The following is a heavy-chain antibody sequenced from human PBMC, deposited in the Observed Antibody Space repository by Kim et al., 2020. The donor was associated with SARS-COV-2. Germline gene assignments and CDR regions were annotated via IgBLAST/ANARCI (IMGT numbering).Heavy chain of an antibody. CDR1: GFTFSSYS. J-gene: IGHJ6*02. CDR2: ISSSSSYI. CDR3: ARDLGSDNWGGYSYYGMDV. D-gene: IGHD7-27*01. Sequence: GGSLRLSCAASGFTFSSYSMNWVRQAPGKGLEWVSSISSSSSYIYYADSVKGRFTISRDNAKNSLYLQMNSMRAEDTAVYYCARDLGSDNWGGYSYYGMDVWGQGTTVTVSS. V-gene: IGHV3-21*01.